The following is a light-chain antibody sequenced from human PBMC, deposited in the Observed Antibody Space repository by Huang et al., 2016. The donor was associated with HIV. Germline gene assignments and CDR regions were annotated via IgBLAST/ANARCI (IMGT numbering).Light chain of an antibody. Sequence: VLTQSPGTLSLSPGERANLSCRASQSVSSNYLAWYQQKPGQAPRLLIDGTSSRATGIPDRFSGSGSGTDFTRTISRLEPEDFAVYYCQQYGTSLLFTFGPGTKVDIK. CDR1: QSVSSNY. CDR3: QQYGTSLLFT. V-gene: IGKV3-20*01. CDR2: GTS. J-gene: IGKJ3*01.